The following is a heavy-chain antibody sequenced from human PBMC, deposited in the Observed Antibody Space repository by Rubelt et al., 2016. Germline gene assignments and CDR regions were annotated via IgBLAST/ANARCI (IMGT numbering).Heavy chain of an antibody. Sequence: QLQLQQWGAGLLKPSETLSLTCAVYGGSFSGYYWSWIRQPPGKGLEWIGEINHSGSTNYNPSLKSGVTIAGDTAKNQFSLKLSSVTAADTAVYYCARGVKWGQGTLVTVSS. D-gene: IGHD3-16*02. J-gene: IGHJ4*02. CDR1: GGSFSGYY. V-gene: IGHV4-34*01. CDR3: ARGVK. CDR2: INHSGST.